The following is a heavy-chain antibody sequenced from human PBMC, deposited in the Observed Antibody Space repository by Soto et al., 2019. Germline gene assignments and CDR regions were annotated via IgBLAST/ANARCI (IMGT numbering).Heavy chain of an antibody. CDR2: INAGNGNT. CDR3: AREKTAVAASPKNWFDP. V-gene: IGHV1-3*01. D-gene: IGHD6-19*01. CDR1: GYTFTRYA. J-gene: IGHJ5*02. Sequence: QVQLVQSGAEVMKPGASVKVSCKASGYTFTRYAMHWVRQAPGQRLEWMGWINAGNGNTKYSQKFQGRVTITRDTSASTAYMELSSLRSEDTAVYYCAREKTAVAASPKNWFDPWGQGTLVTVSS.